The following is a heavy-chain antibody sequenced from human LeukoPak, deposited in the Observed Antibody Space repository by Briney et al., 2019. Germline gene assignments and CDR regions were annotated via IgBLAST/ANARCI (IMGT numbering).Heavy chain of an antibody. V-gene: IGHV4-34*01. Sequence: SETLSLTCGVYGGSFSGYYWSWIRQSPGKGLEWIGEVNHSGNTNYNPSLKSRVSISVDTSKNHFSLKSTSVTAADTAVYYCAREAVAVTGSWFDPWGQGALVTVSS. CDR1: GGSFSGYY. CDR3: AREAVAVTGSWFDP. J-gene: IGHJ5*02. D-gene: IGHD6-19*01. CDR2: VNHSGNT.